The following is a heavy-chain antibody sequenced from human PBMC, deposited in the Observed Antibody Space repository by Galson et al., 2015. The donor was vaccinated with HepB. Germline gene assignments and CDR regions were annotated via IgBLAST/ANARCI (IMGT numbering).Heavy chain of an antibody. CDR2: ISGGGGNT. D-gene: IGHD2-21*01. Sequence: SLRLSCAASGITFTSYAMSWVRQAPGKGLEWVATISGGGGNTYYADSVKGRFAISRDSSKNTLSLQMNSLRAEDTAVYYCAKGSIAVRGWYFDLWGRGTLVTVSS. J-gene: IGHJ2*01. CDR1: GITFTSYA. V-gene: IGHV3-23*01. CDR3: AKGSIAVRGWYFDL.